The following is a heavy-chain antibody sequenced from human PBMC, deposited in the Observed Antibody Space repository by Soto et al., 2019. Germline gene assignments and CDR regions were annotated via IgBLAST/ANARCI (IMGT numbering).Heavy chain of an antibody. Sequence: GRPLRLSCAASGFTLSSYSMNCIRQAPGRGLEWVSSISGSSYYIYYADSVKGRFTISRDNAKNSLYLQLNSLRAEDTAVYYCATAGHYDSGGHASFDSWGQGTLVTVSS. J-gene: IGHJ4*02. CDR1: GFTLSSYS. V-gene: IGHV3-21*01. CDR3: ATAGHYDSGGHASFDS. CDR2: ISGSSYYI. D-gene: IGHD3-22*01.